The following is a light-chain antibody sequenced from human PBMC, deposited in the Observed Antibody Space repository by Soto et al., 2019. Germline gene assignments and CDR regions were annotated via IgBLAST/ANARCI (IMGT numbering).Light chain of an antibody. CDR1: NIGSKS. CDR2: DDT. Sequence: SYELTQPPSVSVAPGQTARITCGGNNIGSKSVHWYRQKPGQAPVLVVSDDTDRPAGITERFSGSKSANTANLTISGVEGGDEADYYCHLWDIRSDQVVFGGGTKV. J-gene: IGLJ2*01. CDR3: HLWDIRSDQVV. V-gene: IGLV3-21*02.